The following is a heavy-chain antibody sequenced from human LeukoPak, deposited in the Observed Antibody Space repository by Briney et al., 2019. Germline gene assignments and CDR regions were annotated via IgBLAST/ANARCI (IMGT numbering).Heavy chain of an antibody. CDR2: ISGDSDTS. J-gene: IGHJ4*02. CDR3: ARGSRAGSNIYYSSSDY. CDR1: GFTFSSYW. V-gene: IGHV3-20*04. Sequence: GGSLRLSCAASGFTFSSYWMSWVRQAPGKGLEWISGISGDSDTSGYADSVTGRYTISRDNARNSVYLEMNSLRTEDTAFYYCARGSRAGSNIYYSSSDYWGQGTLVTVSS. D-gene: IGHD3-10*01.